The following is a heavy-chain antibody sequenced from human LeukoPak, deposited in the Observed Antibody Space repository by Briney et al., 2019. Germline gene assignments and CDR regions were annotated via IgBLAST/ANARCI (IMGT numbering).Heavy chain of an antibody. J-gene: IGHJ4*02. D-gene: IGHD3-22*01. CDR2: ISAYNGNT. CDR3: ARDPENQYYYDSSGYEDY. Sequence: ASVKVSCKASGYTFTSYGISWVRQAPGQGLEWMGWISAYNGNTNYAQKLQGRVTVTTDTSTSTAYMELRSLRSDDTAVYYCARDPENQYYYDSSGYEDYWGQGTLVTVSS. V-gene: IGHV1-18*01. CDR1: GYTFTSYG.